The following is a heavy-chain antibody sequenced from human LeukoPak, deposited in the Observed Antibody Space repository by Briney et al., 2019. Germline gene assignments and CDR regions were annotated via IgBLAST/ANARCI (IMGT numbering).Heavy chain of an antibody. J-gene: IGHJ6*02. CDR3: ARDPGAPTYYDILTGYSGGYYYYYGMDV. D-gene: IGHD3-9*01. V-gene: IGHV1-18*01. CDR2: ISAYNGNT. CDR1: GYTFTSYG. Sequence: ASVTVSLTASGYTFTSYGISWVGQAPGQGGEWMGWISAYNGNTKYTQKLQGRVTINTDTSTSTAYMELRSLRSDDTAVYYCARDPGAPTYYDILTGYSGGYYYYYGMDVWGQGTTVTVSS.